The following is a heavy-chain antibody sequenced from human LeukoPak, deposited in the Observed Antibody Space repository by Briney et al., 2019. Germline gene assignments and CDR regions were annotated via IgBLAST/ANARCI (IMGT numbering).Heavy chain of an antibody. CDR3: ARDYTATGAMDV. Sequence: GGSLRLFCAASGFALSAYWMNWVRQAPGKGLQWLANIKQDGTVQHYVDSVKGRFTISRDNAKNSLFLQMNSLRAEDTALYYCARDYTATGAMDVWGQGTTVTVS. CDR1: GFALSAYW. D-gene: IGHD2-21*02. J-gene: IGHJ6*02. V-gene: IGHV3-7*01. CDR2: IKQDGTVQ.